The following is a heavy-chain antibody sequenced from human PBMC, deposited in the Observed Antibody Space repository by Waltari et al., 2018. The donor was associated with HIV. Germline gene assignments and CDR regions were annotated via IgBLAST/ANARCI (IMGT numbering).Heavy chain of an antibody. CDR2: IWYDGSKK. Sequence: QVQLVESGGGVVQPGRSLSLSCATSGVTLSSYGLHWVRQAPGKGLEWVTVIWYDGSKKYYADSVKGRFTISRDNSKNTLYLQMNSLRIEDTAVYYCARKYSSSWGAPFDYWGQGTLVTVSS. CDR3: ARKYSSSWGAPFDY. D-gene: IGHD6-13*01. V-gene: IGHV3-33*01. CDR1: GVTLSSYG. J-gene: IGHJ4*02.